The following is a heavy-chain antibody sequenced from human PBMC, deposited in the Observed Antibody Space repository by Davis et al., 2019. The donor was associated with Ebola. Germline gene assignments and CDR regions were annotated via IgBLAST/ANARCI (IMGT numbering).Heavy chain of an antibody. CDR2: ISGSGGST. Sequence: PGGSLRLSCAASGFTFSSYAMSWVRQAPGKGLEWVSAISGSGGSTYYADSVKGRFTISRDNSKNTLYLQMNSLRAEDTAVYYCAKGAQVGCYAGDCYYGMDVWGQGTTVTVSS. D-gene: IGHD2-2*01. CDR3: AKGAQVGCYAGDCYYGMDV. V-gene: IGHV3-23*01. J-gene: IGHJ6*02. CDR1: GFTFSSYA.